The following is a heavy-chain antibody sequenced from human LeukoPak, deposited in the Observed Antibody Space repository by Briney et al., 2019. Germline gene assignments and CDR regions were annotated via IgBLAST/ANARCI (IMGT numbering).Heavy chain of an antibody. V-gene: IGHV3-30*18. Sequence: GGSLRLSCAASGFTFSSYGMNWVRQAPGKGLEWVAVISYDGSNKYYADSVKGRFTISRDNSKNTLYLQMNSLRAEDTAVYYCAKDQGPYDYVWGSYRSARGNWFDPWGQGTLVTVSS. CDR2: ISYDGSNK. CDR1: GFTFSSYG. J-gene: IGHJ5*02. D-gene: IGHD3-16*02. CDR3: AKDQGPYDYVWGSYRSARGNWFDP.